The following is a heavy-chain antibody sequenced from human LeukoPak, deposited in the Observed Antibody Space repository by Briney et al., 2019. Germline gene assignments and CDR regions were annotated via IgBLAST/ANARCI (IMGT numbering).Heavy chain of an antibody. J-gene: IGHJ3*02. CDR1: GGSISSSNW. CDR3: AREDAEQMDNSFDI. V-gene: IGHV4-4*02. CDR2: IYYSGST. Sequence: SGTLSLTCAVSGGSISSSNWWSWVRQPPGKGLEWIGEIYYSGSTYYNPSLKSRVTISVDTSKNQFSLKLSSVTAADTAVYYCAREDAEQMDNSFDIWGQGTMVTVSS. D-gene: IGHD5-24*01.